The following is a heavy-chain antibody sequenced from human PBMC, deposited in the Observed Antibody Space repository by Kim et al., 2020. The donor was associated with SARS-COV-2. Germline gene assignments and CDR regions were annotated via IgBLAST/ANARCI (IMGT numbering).Heavy chain of an antibody. CDR1: GYTFTSYG. CDR3: ASRLDYGRGYYYYGMDV. J-gene: IGHJ6*02. D-gene: IGHD4-17*01. V-gene: IGHV1-18*01. Sequence: ASVKVSCKASGYTFTSYGISWVRQAPGQGLEWMGWISAYNGNTNYAQKLQGRVTMTTDTSTSTAYMELRSLRSDDTAVYYCASRLDYGRGYYYYGMDVWGQGTTVTVSS. CDR2: ISAYNGNT.